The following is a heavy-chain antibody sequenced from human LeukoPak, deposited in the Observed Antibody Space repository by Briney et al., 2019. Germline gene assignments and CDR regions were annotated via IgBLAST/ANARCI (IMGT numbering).Heavy chain of an antibody. CDR2: IYHSGST. V-gene: IGHV4-59*08. CDR3: ARQDVATSHDAFDI. J-gene: IGHJ3*02. D-gene: IGHD5-12*01. Sequence: PSETLSLTCAVYGGSFSGYYWTWIRQPPGKGLEWIEYIYHSGSTNYNPSLKSRVTISVDKSKNQFSLKLSSVTAADTAVYYCARQDVATSHDAFDIWGQGTMVTVSS. CDR1: GGSFSGYY.